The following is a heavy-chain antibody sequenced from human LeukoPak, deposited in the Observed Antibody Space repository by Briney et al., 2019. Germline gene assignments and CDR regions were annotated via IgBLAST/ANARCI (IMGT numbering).Heavy chain of an antibody. D-gene: IGHD5-12*01. V-gene: IGHV4-39*01. CDR1: GVSITHY. J-gene: IGHJ5*02. CDR2: FYYSGNT. CDR3: ARQWDIVATWGRWLDP. Sequence: SETLSLTCTVSGVSITHYWGWIRQPPGKGLEWIGSFYYSGNTYYNSSLESRVTISVDTSKNQFSLKLTSVTAADTAIYYCARQWDIVATWGRWLDPWGQGILVTVSS.